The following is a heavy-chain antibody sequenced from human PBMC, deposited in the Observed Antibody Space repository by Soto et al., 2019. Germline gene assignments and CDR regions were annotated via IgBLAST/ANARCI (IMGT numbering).Heavy chain of an antibody. D-gene: IGHD2-15*01. Sequence: EVQLLESGGGLVQSGGSLRLSCAASGFIFSSYAMTWVRQGPGKGLEWVSGISGNGGTTYYADSVKGRFIISRDNAKNSLYLQMSSLRAEDTAVYFCARAYSDAFDIWGQGTLVTVSS. CDR2: ISGNGGTT. CDR1: GFIFSSYA. J-gene: IGHJ3*02. V-gene: IGHV3-23*01. CDR3: ARAYSDAFDI.